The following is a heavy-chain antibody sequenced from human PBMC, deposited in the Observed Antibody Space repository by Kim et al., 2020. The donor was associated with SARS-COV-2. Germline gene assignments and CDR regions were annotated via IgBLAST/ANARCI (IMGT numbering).Heavy chain of an antibody. CDR3: AKVGNILTGYFDSSRFQY. J-gene: IGHJ4*02. D-gene: IGHD3-9*01. CDR2: ISYDGTNK. CDR1: GFTFSNYV. Sequence: GGSLRLSCAASGFTFSNYVMHWVRQAPGKGLEWVAVISYDGTNKYYGESVKGRFTISRDNSKNTLYLQMNSLRAEDTAVYYCAKVGNILTGYFDSSRFQYWGQGTLVTVSS. V-gene: IGHV3-30*18.